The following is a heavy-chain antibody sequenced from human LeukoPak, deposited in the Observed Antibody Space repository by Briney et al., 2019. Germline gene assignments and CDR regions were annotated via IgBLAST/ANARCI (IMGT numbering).Heavy chain of an antibody. CDR2: ISYDGNNK. CDR1: GFTFSSYG. CDR3: AKRDYFGSVDSYYAMDV. V-gene: IGHV3-30*18. D-gene: IGHD3-10*01. Sequence: PGRSLRLSCVASGFTFSSYGMHWVRQAPGKGLEWVAVISYDGNNKYYGDSVEGRFTISRDNSKNTLYLQMNSLGAEDTAVYYCAKRDYFGSVDSYYAMDVWGQGTTVTVSS. J-gene: IGHJ6*02.